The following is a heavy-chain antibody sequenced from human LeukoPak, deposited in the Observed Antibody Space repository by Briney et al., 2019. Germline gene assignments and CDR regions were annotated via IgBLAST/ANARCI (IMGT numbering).Heavy chain of an antibody. V-gene: IGHV3-66*02. J-gene: IGHJ4*02. D-gene: IGHD3-3*01. Sequence: PGGSLRLSCAASGFTVSSNYMSWVRQAPGKGLEWVSVIYSGGSTYYADSVKGRFTISRDNSKNTLYLQMNSLRAEDTAVYYCARVGGRGYDFWSGYYGVPTDFDYWGQGTLVTVSS. CDR2: IYSGGST. CDR3: ARVGGRGYDFWSGYYGVPTDFDY. CDR1: GFTVSSNY.